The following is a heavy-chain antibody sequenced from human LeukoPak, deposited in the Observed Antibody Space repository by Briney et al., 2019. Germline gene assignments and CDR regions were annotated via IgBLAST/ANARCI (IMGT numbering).Heavy chain of an antibody. Sequence: SETLSLTCAVYGGSFSGYYWSWIRQPPGKGLEWIVEINHSGSTNYNPSLKSRVTISVDTSKNQFSLKLSSVTAADTAVYYCARGRIRSLISSSFFDYWGQGTLVTVSS. CDR3: ARGRIRSLISSSFFDY. V-gene: IGHV4-34*01. CDR2: INHSGST. CDR1: GGSFSGYY. D-gene: IGHD6-13*01. J-gene: IGHJ4*02.